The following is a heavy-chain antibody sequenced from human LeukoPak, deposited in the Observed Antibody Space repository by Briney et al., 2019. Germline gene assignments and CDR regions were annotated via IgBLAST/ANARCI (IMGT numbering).Heavy chain of an antibody. CDR2: IIGSSGTT. Sequence: GGSLRLSCVASGFSFNNYAMNWVRQAPGKGLEWVSLIIGSSGTTLYADSVKGRFTISRDKSKSTLYLQMNSLRAEDTAVYYCAKGAYDYIEIACFDYWGQGSLVTVSS. V-gene: IGHV3-23*01. J-gene: IGHJ4*02. D-gene: IGHD5-12*01. CDR3: AKGAYDYIEIACFDY. CDR1: GFSFNNYA.